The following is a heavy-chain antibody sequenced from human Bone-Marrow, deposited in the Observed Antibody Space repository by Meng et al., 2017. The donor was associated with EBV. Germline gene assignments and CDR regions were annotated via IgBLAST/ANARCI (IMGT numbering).Heavy chain of an antibody. V-gene: IGHV1-2*06. CDR3: ARAKAAAAGTLIDY. J-gene: IGHJ4*02. CDR1: GYTFTGYY. D-gene: IGHD6-13*01. Sequence: QVQLVQSGGEVKTPGASVKVACKASGYTFTGYYMHWVRQAPGQGLEWMGRINPNSGDTNYAQKFQGRVTMTRDTSISTAYMELSRLRSDDTAVYYCARAKAAAAGTLIDYWGQGTLVTVSS. CDR2: INPNSGDT.